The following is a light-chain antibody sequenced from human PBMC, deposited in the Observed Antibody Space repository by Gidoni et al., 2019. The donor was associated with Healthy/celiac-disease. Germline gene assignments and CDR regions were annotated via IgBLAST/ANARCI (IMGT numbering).Light chain of an antibody. V-gene: IGLV3-1*01. J-gene: IGLJ2*01. Sequence: SYELTQPPSVSVSLGQTASITCSGDKLGDKYACWYQQKPGQSPVLVIYQDSKRPSGIPERFSGSNSGNTATLTISGTQAMDEADYYCQAWDSSTDVVFGGGTKLTVL. CDR1: KLGDKY. CDR2: QDS. CDR3: QAWDSSTDVV.